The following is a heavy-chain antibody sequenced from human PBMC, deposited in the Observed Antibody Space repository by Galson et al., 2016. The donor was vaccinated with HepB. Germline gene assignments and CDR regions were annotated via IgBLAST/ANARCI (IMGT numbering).Heavy chain of an antibody. J-gene: IGHJ4*02. CDR1: GFAFSESY. CDR2: ISSRGGSAI. Sequence: SLRLSCAASGFAFSESYMTWIRQAPGKGLEWISSISSRGGSAIHYADSVKGRFTISRDNAKNSLFLQMNSLRAEDTAVYYCAREHYFGSGSYFDNWGQRTLVTVSS. CDR3: AREHYFGSGSYFDN. V-gene: IGHV3-11*01. D-gene: IGHD3-10*01.